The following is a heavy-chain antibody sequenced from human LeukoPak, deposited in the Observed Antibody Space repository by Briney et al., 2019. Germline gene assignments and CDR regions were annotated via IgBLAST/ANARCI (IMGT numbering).Heavy chain of an antibody. CDR2: INHSGST. V-gene: IGHV4-34*01. CDR1: GGSFRGYY. Sequence: NPSETLSLTCAVYGGSFRGYYWSWIRQPPGKGLEWIGEINHSGSTNYNPSLKSRVTISVDTSKNQFSLKLSSVTAADTAVYYCARGRGSGYYGFDYWGQGTLVTVSS. J-gene: IGHJ4*02. D-gene: IGHD3-22*01. CDR3: ARGRGSGYYGFDY.